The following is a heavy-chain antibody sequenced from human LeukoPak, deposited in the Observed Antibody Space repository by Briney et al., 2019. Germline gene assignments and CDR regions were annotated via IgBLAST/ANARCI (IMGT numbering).Heavy chain of an antibody. D-gene: IGHD2-21*01. CDR2: IYTSGST. Sequence: SETLSLTCTVSGGSISSYYWSWIRQPAGKGLEWIGRIYTSGSTNYNPSLKSRVTMSVDTSKNQFSLKLSSVTAADTAVYYCARDLVVMNHNAFDIWGQGTMVTVSS. J-gene: IGHJ3*02. CDR3: ARDLVVMNHNAFDI. CDR1: GGSISSYY. V-gene: IGHV4-4*07.